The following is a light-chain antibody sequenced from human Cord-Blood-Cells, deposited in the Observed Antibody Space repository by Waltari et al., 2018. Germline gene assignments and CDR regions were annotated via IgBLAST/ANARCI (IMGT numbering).Light chain of an antibody. CDR1: SSNIGSNY. CDR3: AAWDDSLSGRV. CDR2: RNN. J-gene: IGLJ3*02. Sequence: QSVLTQPPSASGTPGQRVTISCSGSSSNIGSNYVYWYQQLPGTAPKLLIYRNNQRPAGVPDRCSGSKSGTAASLAISGLRSEDEADYYWAAWDDSLSGRVFGGGTKLTVL. V-gene: IGLV1-47*01.